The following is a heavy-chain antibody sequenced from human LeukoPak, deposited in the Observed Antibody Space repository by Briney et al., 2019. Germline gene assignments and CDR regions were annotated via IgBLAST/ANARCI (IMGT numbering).Heavy chain of an antibody. J-gene: IGHJ4*02. CDR2: ISSSSSYI. V-gene: IGHV3-21*01. Sequence: GGSLRLSCAASGFTFSSYSMNWVRQAPGKGLEWVSSISSSSSYIYYVDSVKGRFTISRDNAKNSLYLQMNSLRAEDTAVYYCARDGSSEYYYDSSGYYGYWGQGTLVTVSS. D-gene: IGHD3-22*01. CDR3: ARDGSSEYYYDSSGYYGY. CDR1: GFTFSSYS.